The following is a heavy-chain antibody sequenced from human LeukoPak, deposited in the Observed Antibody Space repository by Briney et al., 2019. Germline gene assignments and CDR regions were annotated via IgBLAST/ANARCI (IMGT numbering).Heavy chain of an antibody. V-gene: IGHV3-21*01. CDR1: GFTFSSYS. J-gene: IGHJ4*02. D-gene: IGHD2-2*01. CDR2: ISSSSSYI. CDR3: AKILQYCSSTSCLLDY. Sequence: GGSLRLSCAASGFTFSSYSMNWVRQAPGKGLEWVSSISSSSSYIYYADSVKGRFTISRDNAKNSLYLQMNSLRAEDTAVYYCAKILQYCSSTSCLLDYWGQGTLVTVSS.